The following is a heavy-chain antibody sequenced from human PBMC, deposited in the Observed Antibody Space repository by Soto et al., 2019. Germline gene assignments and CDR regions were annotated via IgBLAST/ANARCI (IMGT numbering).Heavy chain of an antibody. Sequence: GSSVKVSCKASGGTFSRYAISWVRQAPGQGLEWMGGIIPIFGTANYAQKFQGRVTITADESTSTAYMELSSLRSEDTAVYYCARVYTASCYSPTCALDYWGQGTLVTVSS. D-gene: IGHD2-2*01. CDR2: IIPIFGTA. CDR3: ARVYTASCYSPTCALDY. J-gene: IGHJ4*02. V-gene: IGHV1-69*13. CDR1: GGTFSRYA.